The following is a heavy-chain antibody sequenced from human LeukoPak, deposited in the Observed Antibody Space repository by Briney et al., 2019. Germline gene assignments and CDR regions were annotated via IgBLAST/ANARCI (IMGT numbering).Heavy chain of an antibody. J-gene: IGHJ2*01. CDR3: ARHPGKVTNDWYFDL. V-gene: IGHV1-2*02. Sequence: ASVKVSCKASGYTFTGYYMHWVRQAPGQGLEWMGWINPNSGGTNYAQKFQGRVTMARDTSITTAYMELSRLSSDDTAVYYCARHPGKVTNDWYFDLWGRGTLVTVSS. CDR2: INPNSGGT. CDR1: GYTFTGYY. D-gene: IGHD4-23*01.